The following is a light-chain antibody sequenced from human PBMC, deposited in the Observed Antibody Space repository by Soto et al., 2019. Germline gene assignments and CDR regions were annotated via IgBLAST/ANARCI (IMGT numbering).Light chain of an antibody. CDR3: SSYTTTSTLEV. CDR1: SSDVGGYKF. CDR2: EVS. V-gene: IGLV2-14*01. J-gene: IGLJ3*02. Sequence: QSALTQPASVSGSPGQSITISCTGTSSDVGGYKFVSWYQQHPGTAPKPIIYEVSNRPSGVSHRFSGSKSGNTATLTISGLQAEDEAEYYCSSYTTTSTLEVFGGGTKLTVL.